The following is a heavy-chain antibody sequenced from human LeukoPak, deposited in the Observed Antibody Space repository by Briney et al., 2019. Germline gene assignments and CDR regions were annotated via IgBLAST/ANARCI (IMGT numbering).Heavy chain of an antibody. CDR1: GDSISSGGYY. J-gene: IGHJ4*02. CDR2: IYYGGST. Sequence: SETLSLTCTVSGDSISSGGYYWSWIRQYPGKGLEWIGYIYYGGSTYYTPSLKSRVTISVDTSENQFSLNLSSVTAADTAVYYCARSPYCTGGSCYLLYWGQGTLVTVSS. D-gene: IGHD2-15*01. V-gene: IGHV4-31*03. CDR3: ARSPYCTGGSCYLLY.